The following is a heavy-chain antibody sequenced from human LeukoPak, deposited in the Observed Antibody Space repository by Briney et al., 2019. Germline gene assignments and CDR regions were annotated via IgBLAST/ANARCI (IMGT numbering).Heavy chain of an antibody. D-gene: IGHD2-2*01. Sequence: GGSLRLSCRSSGFTFGDFAMSWVRQAPGKGLEWVGFIRSKTYGGTTEYAASVKGRFTISRDDSKSIAYLQMNSLKTEDTAVYYCTREVCSSTSCYWDYYYYYMDVWGKGTTVTVSS. V-gene: IGHV3-49*04. J-gene: IGHJ6*03. CDR3: TREVCSSTSCYWDYYYYYMDV. CDR2: IRSKTYGGTT. CDR1: GFTFGDFA.